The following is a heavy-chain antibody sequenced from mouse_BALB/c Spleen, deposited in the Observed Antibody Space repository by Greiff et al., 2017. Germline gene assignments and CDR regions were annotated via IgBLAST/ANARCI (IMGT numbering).Heavy chain of an antibody. Sequence: VQLQQSGAELVRPGASVTLSCKASGYTFTDYEMHWVKQTPVHGLEWIGAIDPETGGTAYNQKFKGKATLTADKSSSTAYMELRSLTSEDSAVYYCTRYYYDYDVDYWGQGTTRTVSS. CDR2: IDPETGGT. V-gene: IGHV1-15*01. CDR1: GYTFTDYE. D-gene: IGHD2-4*01. J-gene: IGHJ2*01. CDR3: TRYYYDYDVDY.